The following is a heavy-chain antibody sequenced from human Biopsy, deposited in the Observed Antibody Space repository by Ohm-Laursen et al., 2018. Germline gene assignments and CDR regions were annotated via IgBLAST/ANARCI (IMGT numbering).Heavy chain of an antibody. D-gene: IGHD3-10*01. J-gene: IGHJ4*02. V-gene: IGHV3-23*01. CDR2: FSLVGGST. Sequence: GSLRLSCAASGFSSSNHAMSWVRQAPGKGLEWVSGFSLVGGSTAYADSVKGRFTVSRDNAKNSLYLQMNSLRAEDTAVYYCARVRLVRKIISQPGDYWGQGTLVTVSS. CDR3: ARVRLVRKIISQPGDY. CDR1: GFSSSNHA.